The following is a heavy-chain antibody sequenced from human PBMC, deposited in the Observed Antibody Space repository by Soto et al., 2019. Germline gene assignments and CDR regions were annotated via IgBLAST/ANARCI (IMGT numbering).Heavy chain of an antibody. D-gene: IGHD3-10*01. CDR1: GFAFSEYY. CDR3: ASDDYFGSGSYDFDC. J-gene: IGHJ4*02. V-gene: IGHV3-11*01. Sequence: GGSLRLSCSASGFAFSEYYLTWILQAPWKGLEWVSYISTSGSSTYYADYVKGRFTISRDNAEDSLYLQMNSLTAEDTAVYYCASDDYFGSGSYDFDCWGPGTLVPVSS. CDR2: ISTSGSST.